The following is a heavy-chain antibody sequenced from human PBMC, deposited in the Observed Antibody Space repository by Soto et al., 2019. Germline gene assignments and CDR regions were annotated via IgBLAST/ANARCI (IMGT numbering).Heavy chain of an antibody. CDR1: GFTFSSYW. CDR3: ARHPFGDFDY. V-gene: IGHV3-7*01. J-gene: IGHJ4*02. CDR2: IKQDGDER. D-gene: IGHD3-16*01. Sequence: GGSLRLSCAASGFTFSSYWMSWFRRAPGKGLEWVANIKQDGDERYYVDSVKGRFTISRDNAKNSLYLQLNSLRAEDTAVYYCARHPFGDFDYWGQGTLVTVSS.